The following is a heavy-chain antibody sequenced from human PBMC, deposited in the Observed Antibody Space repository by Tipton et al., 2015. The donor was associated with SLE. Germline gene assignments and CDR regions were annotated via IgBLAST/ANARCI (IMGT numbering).Heavy chain of an antibody. CDR3: ARRRLEGLSYFYCHALDV. CDR1: GFTFTDYY. Sequence: QLVQSGAEVKKPGASVKVSCVASGFTFTDYYMHWIRQAPGQGLEWMGRINPNSGGANYAQKFQGRATMTRDTSIRTASMELTRLTSDDTAIYYCARRRLEGLSYFYCHALDVWGQGTTVAASS. D-gene: IGHD2-21*01. J-gene: IGHJ6*02. V-gene: IGHV1-2*06. CDR2: INPNSGGA.